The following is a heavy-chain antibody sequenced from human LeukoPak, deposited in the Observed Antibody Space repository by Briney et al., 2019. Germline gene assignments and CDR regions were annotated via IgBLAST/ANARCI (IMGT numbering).Heavy chain of an antibody. CDR1: GYTFTSYG. CDR3: ARGGAPKYYYDSSGYYYGREYYYYYMDV. J-gene: IGHJ6*03. D-gene: IGHD3-22*01. V-gene: IGHV1-18*01. Sequence: ASVKVSRKASGYTFTSYGISWVRQAPGQGLEWMGWISAYNGNTNYAQKLQGRVTMTTDTSTSTAYMELRSLRSDDTAVYYCARGGAPKYYYDSSGYYYGREYYYYYMDVWGKGTTVTVSS. CDR2: ISAYNGNT.